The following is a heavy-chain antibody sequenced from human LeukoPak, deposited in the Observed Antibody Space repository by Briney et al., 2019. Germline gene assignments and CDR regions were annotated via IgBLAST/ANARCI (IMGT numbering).Heavy chain of an antibody. D-gene: IGHD3-22*01. CDR2: IYYGGST. CDR1: GGSVSSTHY. CDR3: AKSTYYYDTFVNAFDL. J-gene: IGHJ3*01. V-gene: IGHV4-39*07. Sequence: SETLSLTCTVSGGSVSSTHYWGWIRQPPGKGLEWIGSIYYGGSTHYNASLRSRVTTSVDTSKNQFSLKLSSVTAADTAVYYCAKSTYYYDTFVNAFDLWGQGTVVTVSS.